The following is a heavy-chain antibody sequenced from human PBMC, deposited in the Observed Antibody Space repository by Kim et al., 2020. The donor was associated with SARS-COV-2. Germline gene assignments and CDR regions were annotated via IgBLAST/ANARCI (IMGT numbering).Heavy chain of an antibody. CDR1: GFTFDDYA. CDR2: ISWNSGSI. Sequence: GGSLRLSCAASGFTFDDYAMHWVRQAPGKGLEWVSGISWNSGSIGYADSVKGRFTISRDNAKNSLYLQMNSLRAEDTALYYCAKDKYMTVTARVAFDIWGQGTMVTVSS. J-gene: IGHJ3*02. D-gene: IGHD4-17*01. V-gene: IGHV3-9*01. CDR3: AKDKYMTVTARVAFDI.